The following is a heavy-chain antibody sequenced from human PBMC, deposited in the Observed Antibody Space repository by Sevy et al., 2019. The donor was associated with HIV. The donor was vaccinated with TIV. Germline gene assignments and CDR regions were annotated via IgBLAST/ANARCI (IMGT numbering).Heavy chain of an antibody. V-gene: IGHV3-66*02. D-gene: IGHD6-19*01. CDR3: VSLFLSYRSCWSYFDY. CDR1: GFTVNDKY. CDR2: IFSSGST. J-gene: IGHJ4*02. Sequence: GGSLRLSCAISGFTVNDKYIIWVRQAPGKGLEWVSVIFSSGSTYYTDSAKGRFTISRDNSKNTVELQMNSVRAEDTAVYYCVSLFLSYRSCWSYFDYWGQGTLVTVSS.